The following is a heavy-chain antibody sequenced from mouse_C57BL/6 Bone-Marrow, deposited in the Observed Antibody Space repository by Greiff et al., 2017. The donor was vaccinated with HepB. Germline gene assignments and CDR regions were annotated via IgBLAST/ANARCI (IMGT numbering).Heavy chain of an antibody. D-gene: IGHD2-4*01. CDR3: ARPPMITEPFDV. CDR2: INSDGGST. J-gene: IGHJ1*03. Sequence: EVKLQESGGGLVQPGESLKLSCESNEYEFPSHDMSWVRKTPEKRLELVAAINSDGGSTYYPATMERRFIISRDNTKKTLYLQMSSLRSEDTALYYCARPPMITEPFDVWGTGTTVTVSS. CDR1: EYEFPSHD. V-gene: IGHV5-2*01.